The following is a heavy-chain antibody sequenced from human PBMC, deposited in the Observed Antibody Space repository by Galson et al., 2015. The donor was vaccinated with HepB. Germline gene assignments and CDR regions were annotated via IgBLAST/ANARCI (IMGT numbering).Heavy chain of an antibody. D-gene: IGHD5-12*01. Sequence: SLRLSCAASGFSFSTYAMYWVRQAPGKGLEFVSAISSNGGDTYQADSVKDRFTISRDNSKNTLHLQMNSLRAEDTAVYYCVKARRGYSIASGRAFDIWGQGTMVTVSS. CDR2: ISSNGGDT. CDR1: GFSFSTYA. V-gene: IGHV3-64D*06. J-gene: IGHJ3*02. CDR3: VKARRGYSIASGRAFDI.